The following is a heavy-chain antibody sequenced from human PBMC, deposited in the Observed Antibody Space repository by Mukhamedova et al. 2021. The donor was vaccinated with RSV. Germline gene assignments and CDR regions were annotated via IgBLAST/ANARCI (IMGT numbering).Heavy chain of an antibody. J-gene: IGHJ6*02. Sequence: VSLISWDGGSTYYADSVKGRFTISRDNSKNSLYLQMNSLRTEDTALYYCAKDKLGSCYGRCFNGMDVWGQGTTDTVSS. CDR3: AKDKLGSCYGRCFNGMDV. V-gene: IGHV3-43*01. D-gene: IGHD2-15*01. CDR2: ISWDGGST.